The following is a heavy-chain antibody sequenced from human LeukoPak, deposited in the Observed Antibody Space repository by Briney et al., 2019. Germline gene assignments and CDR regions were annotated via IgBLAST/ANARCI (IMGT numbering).Heavy chain of an antibody. D-gene: IGHD7-27*01. CDR1: GGSISSGGYY. Sequence: PSETLSLTCTVSGGSISSGGYYWSWIRQHPGKGLEWIGYTYYSGSTYYNPSLKSRVTISVDTSKNQFSLKLSSVTAADTAVYYCARDELGMGDAFDIWGQGTMVTVSS. CDR2: TYYSGST. J-gene: IGHJ3*02. CDR3: ARDELGMGDAFDI. V-gene: IGHV4-31*03.